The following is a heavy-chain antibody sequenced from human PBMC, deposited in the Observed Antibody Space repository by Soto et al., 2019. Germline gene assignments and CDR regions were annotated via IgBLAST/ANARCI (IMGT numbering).Heavy chain of an antibody. J-gene: IGHJ4*02. V-gene: IGHV1-8*01. CDR1: GYTFTSYD. D-gene: IGHD4-17*01. Sequence: QVQLVQSGAEVKKPGASVKVSCKASGYTFTSYDINWVRQATGQGLEWMGWMNPNSGNTGYAQKFTASVPLTXXTSISTAYMELSSLRSEDTAVYYCARSLYGDNVDYWGQGTLVTVSS. CDR3: ARSLYGDNVDY. CDR2: MNPNSGNT.